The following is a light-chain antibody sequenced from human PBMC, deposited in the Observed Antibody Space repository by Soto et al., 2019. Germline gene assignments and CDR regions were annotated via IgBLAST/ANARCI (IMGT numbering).Light chain of an antibody. J-gene: IGKJ1*01. Sequence: EIVLTQSPATLSLSPGERATLSCRASQSVGSNLAWYQQKPGQPPRILMYGASARATGVAARISGRGSGTEFTLTISSLQSEDFGVYYCQQYNDWPRTFGQGTKVDIK. CDR3: QQYNDWPRT. V-gene: IGKV3-15*01. CDR2: GAS. CDR1: QSVGSN.